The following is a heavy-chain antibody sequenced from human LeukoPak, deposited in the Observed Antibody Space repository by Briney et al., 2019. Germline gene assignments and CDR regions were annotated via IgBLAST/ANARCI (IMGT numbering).Heavy chain of an antibody. CDR3: ARVSSSGWYYFDY. Sequence: ASVKVSCKASGYTFTGYYMHWVRQAPGQGLEWMGWINPNSGGTNYAQKFRGRVTMTRDTSISTAYMELSRLRSDDTAVYYCARVSSSGWYYFDYWGQGTLVTVSS. V-gene: IGHV1-2*02. CDR1: GYTFTGYY. D-gene: IGHD6-19*01. J-gene: IGHJ4*02. CDR2: INPNSGGT.